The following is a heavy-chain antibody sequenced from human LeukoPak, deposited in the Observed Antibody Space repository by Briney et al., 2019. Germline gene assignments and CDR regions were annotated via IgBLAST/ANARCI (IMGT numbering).Heavy chain of an antibody. CDR1: GDSVSSNSAA. CDR3: AREEPSSGYYLPHLGFDY. J-gene: IGHJ4*02. CDR2: TYYRSKWYN. D-gene: IGHD3-22*01. Sequence: SQTLSLTCATSGDSVSSNSAAWNWIRQSPSRGLEWLGRTYYRSKWYNDYAVSVKSRITINPDTSKNQFSLQLNSVTPEDTAVYYCAREEPSSGYYLPHLGFDYWGQGTLVTVSS. V-gene: IGHV6-1*01.